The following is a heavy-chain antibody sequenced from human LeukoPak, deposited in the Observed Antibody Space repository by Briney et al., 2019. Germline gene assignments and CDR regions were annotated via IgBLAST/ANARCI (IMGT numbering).Heavy chain of an antibody. CDR3: ARDNGWSLGGAFDI. D-gene: IGHD6-19*01. Sequence: SETLSLTCAVYGGSFSGYYWSWIRQPPGKGLEWIGEINHSGSTNYNPSLKSRVTISVDTSKNQFSLKLSSVTAADTAVYYCARDNGWSLGGAFDIWGQGTKVTVSS. CDR2: INHSGST. V-gene: IGHV4-34*01. J-gene: IGHJ3*02. CDR1: GGSFSGYY.